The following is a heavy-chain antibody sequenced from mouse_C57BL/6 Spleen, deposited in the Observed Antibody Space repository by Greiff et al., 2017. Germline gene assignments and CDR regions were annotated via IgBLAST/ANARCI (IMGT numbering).Heavy chain of an antibody. CDR2: IYPGDGDT. CDR1: GYAFSSSW. D-gene: IGHD2-12*01. V-gene: IGHV1-82*01. J-gene: IGHJ1*03. CDR3: AREDYSYWYFDV. Sequence: VQGVESGPELVKPGASVKISCKASGYAFSSSWMNWVKQRPGKGLEWIGRIYPGDGDTNYNGKFKGKATLTADKSSSTAYMQLSSLTSEDSAVYFCAREDYSYWYFDVWGKGTTVTVSS.